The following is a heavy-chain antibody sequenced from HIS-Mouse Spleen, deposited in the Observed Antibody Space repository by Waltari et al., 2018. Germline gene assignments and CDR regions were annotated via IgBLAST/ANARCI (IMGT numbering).Heavy chain of an antibody. CDR1: GYSISSGYY. V-gene: IGHV4-38-2*02. Sequence: QVQLQESGPGLVKPSETLSLTCTVSGYSISSGYYWAWIRQPPGKGLEWIGSIYHSGSTYYNPSLKSRVTISVDTSKNQFSLKLSSVTAADTAVYYCARESPAAAGLGRYFDYWGQGTLVTVSS. D-gene: IGHD6-13*01. CDR3: ARESPAAAGLGRYFDY. CDR2: IYHSGST. J-gene: IGHJ4*02.